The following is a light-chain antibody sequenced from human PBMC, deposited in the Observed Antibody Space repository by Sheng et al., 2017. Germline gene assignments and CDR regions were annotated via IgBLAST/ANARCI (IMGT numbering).Light chain of an antibody. Sequence: DIQMTQSPSTLSASVGDRVTITCQASQDISNYLNWYQQKPGKAPELLIYDASNLETVVPSRFSGSGSGTDFTFTISSLQPEDIATYYCQQYDNLLTFGRRD. CDR1: QDISNY. J-gene: IGKJ4*01. V-gene: IGKV1-33*01. CDR3: QQYDNLLT. CDR2: DAS.